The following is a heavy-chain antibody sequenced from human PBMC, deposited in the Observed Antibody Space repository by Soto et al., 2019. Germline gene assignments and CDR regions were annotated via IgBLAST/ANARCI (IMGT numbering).Heavy chain of an antibody. CDR2: MFYSGLT. J-gene: IGHJ6*02. V-gene: IGHV4-39*01. Sequence: LSLTCSVSGYSVTSSDYYWAWIRQPPGKGLEWIGSMFYSGLTYYNPSLKSRVTLSVDTSKNQFSVRLNSVTAADTAVYYCAPLSVSLSGPYGIHVWGQGTTVTVSS. CDR3: APLSVSLSGPYGIHV. CDR1: GYSVTSSDYY. D-gene: IGHD2-15*01.